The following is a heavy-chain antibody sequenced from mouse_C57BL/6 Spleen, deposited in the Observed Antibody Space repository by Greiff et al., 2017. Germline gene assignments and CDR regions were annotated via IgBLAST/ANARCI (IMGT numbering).Heavy chain of an antibody. D-gene: IGHD4-1*02. CDR2: ISSGSSTI. J-gene: IGHJ3*01. Sequence: DVKLVESGGGLVKPGGSLKLSCAASGFTFSDYGMHWVRQAPEKGLEWVAYISSGSSTIYYADTVKGRFTISRDNAKNTLFLQMTSLRSEDTAMYYCARIQLGGFAYWGQGTLVTVSA. CDR3: ARIQLGGFAY. CDR1: GFTFSDYG. V-gene: IGHV5-17*01.